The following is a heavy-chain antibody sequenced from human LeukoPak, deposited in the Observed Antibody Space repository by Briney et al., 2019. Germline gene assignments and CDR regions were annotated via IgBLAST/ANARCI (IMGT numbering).Heavy chain of an antibody. CDR2: INAGNGNT. D-gene: IGHD5-18*01. Sequence: GASVKVSCKASGYTFTSYAMHWVRQAPGQRLEWMGWINAGNGNTKYSQKFQGRVTMTRDTSTSTVYMELSSLRSEDTAVYYCARSPAGLLDYWGQGTLVTVSS. J-gene: IGHJ4*02. V-gene: IGHV1-3*01. CDR3: ARSPAGLLDY. CDR1: GYTFTSYA.